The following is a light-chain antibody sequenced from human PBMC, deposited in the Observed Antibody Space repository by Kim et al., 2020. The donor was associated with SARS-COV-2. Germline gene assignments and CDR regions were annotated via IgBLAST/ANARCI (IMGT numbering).Light chain of an antibody. CDR2: GKN. J-gene: IGLJ3*02. V-gene: IGLV3-19*01. Sequence: ALGQTVRITCQGDSLRSYHANWYQQKPGQAPFLVIYGKNYRPSGIADRFSGSNSGNTASLTITGAQAEDEADYYCHSRDRTGNFRLFGGGTQLTVL. CDR3: HSRDRTGNFRL. CDR1: SLRSYH.